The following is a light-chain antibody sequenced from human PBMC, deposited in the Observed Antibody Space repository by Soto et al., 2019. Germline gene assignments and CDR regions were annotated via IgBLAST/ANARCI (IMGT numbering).Light chain of an antibody. J-gene: IGLJ1*01. CDR2: EVS. Sequence: QSALTQPASVSGSPGQPITISCTGTSSDVGANNYVSWYQHHPGKAPKLLIYEVSNRPSGVSSRFSGSKSGNTASLTISGLQAEDEADYYCSSYSGSYFYVFGTGTKVTVL. CDR1: SSDVGANNY. V-gene: IGLV2-14*01. CDR3: SSYSGSYFYV.